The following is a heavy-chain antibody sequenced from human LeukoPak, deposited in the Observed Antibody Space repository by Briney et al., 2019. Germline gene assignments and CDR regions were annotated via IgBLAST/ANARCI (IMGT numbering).Heavy chain of an antibody. CDR3: ATDRFTSSWPRTDY. Sequence: GGSLRLSCAASGFTFSSYEMNWVRQAPGKGLEWVSYISSSGSTIYYADSVKGRFTISRDNAKNSLYLQMNSLRAEDTAVYYCATDRFTSSWPRTDYWGQGTLVTVSS. CDR1: GFTFSSYE. J-gene: IGHJ4*02. V-gene: IGHV3-48*03. D-gene: IGHD2-2*01. CDR2: ISSSGSTI.